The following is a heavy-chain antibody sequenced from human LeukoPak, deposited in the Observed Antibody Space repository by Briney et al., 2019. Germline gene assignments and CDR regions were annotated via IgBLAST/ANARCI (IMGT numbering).Heavy chain of an antibody. CDR2: INHSGST. Sequence: SETLSLTCAVYGGSFSGYYWSWTRQPPGKGLEWIGEINHSGSTNYNPSLKSRVTISVDTSKNQFSLKLSSVTAADTAVYYCARVGSPRAFDIWGQGTMVTVSS. CDR3: ARVGSPRAFDI. D-gene: IGHD3-16*01. CDR1: GGSFSGYY. J-gene: IGHJ3*02. V-gene: IGHV4-34*01.